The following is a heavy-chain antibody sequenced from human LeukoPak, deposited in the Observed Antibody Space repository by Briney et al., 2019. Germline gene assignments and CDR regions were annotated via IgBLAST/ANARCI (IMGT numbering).Heavy chain of an antibody. V-gene: IGHV5-51*01. CDR1: GYSFSSYR. J-gene: IGHJ4*02. D-gene: IGHD5-24*01. CDR2: IYPGDSDT. CDR3: ARVSRRKRDGYSWWREEGGYLDY. Sequence: NRGESLKISCKGSGYSFSSYRIGWVRQMPGKGLEWMGIIYPGDSDTTYSPSFQGQVTISADKSISTAYLQWSRLKASDTAMYYCARVSRRKRDGYSWWREEGGYLDYWGQGTLVTVSS.